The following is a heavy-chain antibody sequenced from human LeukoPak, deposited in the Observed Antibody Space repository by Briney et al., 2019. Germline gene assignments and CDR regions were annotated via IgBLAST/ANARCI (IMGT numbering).Heavy chain of an antibody. CDR3: ANYWYP. D-gene: IGHD2-15*01. Sequence: GGTLRLSCSSSGFTFSSDWMYWVRQAPGRGPVWVSGIIPDGTYTHYADSVKGRFTISRDDAKNTLYLQMNSLRVEDTAVYYCANYWYPWGPGTLVTVSS. CDR1: GFTFSSDW. V-gene: IGHV3-74*01. J-gene: IGHJ5*02. CDR2: IIPDGTYT.